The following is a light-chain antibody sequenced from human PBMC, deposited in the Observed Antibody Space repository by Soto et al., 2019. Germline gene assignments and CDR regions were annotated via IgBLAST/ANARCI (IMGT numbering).Light chain of an antibody. J-gene: IGKJ2*01. CDR3: QQYGISPVT. Sequence: EIVLTQSPGTLSLSPGERATLSCRASQSVSSSYLAWYQQKPGQAPRLLIYGASSRATGIPDRFSGSGSGTDFTLTISRLEPEDFAVYYCQQYGISPVTFGQGTQLEIK. CDR2: GAS. CDR1: QSVSSSY. V-gene: IGKV3-20*01.